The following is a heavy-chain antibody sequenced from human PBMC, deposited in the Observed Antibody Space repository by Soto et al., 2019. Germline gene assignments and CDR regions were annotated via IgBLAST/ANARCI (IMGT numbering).Heavy chain of an antibody. CDR2: ISGTAHAS. J-gene: IGHJ4*02. CDR1: GFDFSNYG. V-gene: IGHV3-23*01. Sequence: EVQLLESGGGLVQPGGSLRISCAASGFDFSNYGMSWVRQAPGKGLEWDSAISGTAHASYYAASVKGRFTISRDNSKNTLYLHMNSLRVEDTAVYFCVKDAPQPFSDWGQGTLVTVSS. D-gene: IGHD3-3*02. CDR3: VKDAPQPFSD.